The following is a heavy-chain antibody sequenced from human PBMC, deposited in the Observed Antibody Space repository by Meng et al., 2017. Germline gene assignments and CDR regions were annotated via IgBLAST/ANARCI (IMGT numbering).Heavy chain of an antibody. CDR3: ARAFHITMVRGVIRD. D-gene: IGHD3-10*01. CDR1: GDSVSSNSAA. V-gene: IGHV6-1*01. Sequence: SLTLSCAISGDSVSSNSAAWNWLRHSPSRGLEWLGRTYYRSKWYNDYAVSVKSRITINPDTSKNQFSLQLNSVTPEDTAVYYCARAFHITMVRGVIRDWGQGTLVTVSS. J-gene: IGHJ4*02. CDR2: TYYRSKWYN.